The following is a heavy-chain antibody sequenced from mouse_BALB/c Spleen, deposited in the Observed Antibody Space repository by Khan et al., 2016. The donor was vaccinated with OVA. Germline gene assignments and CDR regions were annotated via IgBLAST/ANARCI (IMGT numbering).Heavy chain of an antibody. J-gene: IGHJ3*01. CDR3: ARSSSTMFTTGLSY. V-gene: IGHV5-17*02. CDR1: GFTFSSYG. CDR2: ISSGSSTL. Sequence: EVQLVESGGGLAQPGGSRKLSCTASGFTFSSYGMYWVRQAPERGLEWVAYISSGSSTLHYADTVKGRFTISRDNPKNTLFLQMTSLRSEDTAMYYCARSSSTMFTTGLSYWGQGTLVTVSA. D-gene: IGHD2-2*01.